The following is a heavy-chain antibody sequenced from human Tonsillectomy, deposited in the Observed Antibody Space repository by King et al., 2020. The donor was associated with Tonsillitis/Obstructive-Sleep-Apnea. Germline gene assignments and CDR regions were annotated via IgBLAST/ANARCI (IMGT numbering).Heavy chain of an antibody. D-gene: IGHD2-2*01. CDR3: TSLTGGCSSTSCPDY. CDR2: IRAKAYGGTT. J-gene: IGHJ4*02. CDR1: GFTFGDYA. V-gene: IGHV3-49*04. Sequence: QLVQSGGDLVQPGRSLRLSCTASGFTFGDYAMNWVRQAPGKGLEWVGFIRAKAYGGTTEYAASVKGRFTISRDDSKSIAYLQMISLKTEDTAIYYCTSLTGGCSSTSCPDYWGQGTLVTVSS.